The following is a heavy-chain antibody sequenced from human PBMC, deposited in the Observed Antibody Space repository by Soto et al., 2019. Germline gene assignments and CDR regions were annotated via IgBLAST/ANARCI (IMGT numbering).Heavy chain of an antibody. J-gene: IGHJ4*02. V-gene: IGHV4-38-2*01. CDR2: IYHSGST. Sequence: PSETLSLTCAVSGYSISSGYYWGWIRQPPGKGLEWIGSIYHSGSTYYNPSLKSRVTISVDTSKNQFSLKLSSVTAAGTAVYYCARARVAAAGNYFDYWGQGTLVTVSS. D-gene: IGHD6-13*01. CDR1: GYSISSGYY. CDR3: ARARVAAAGNYFDY.